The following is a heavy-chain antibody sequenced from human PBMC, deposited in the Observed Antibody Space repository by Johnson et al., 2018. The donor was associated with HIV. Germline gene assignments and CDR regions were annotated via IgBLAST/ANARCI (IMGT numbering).Heavy chain of an antibody. D-gene: IGHD3-22*01. J-gene: IGHJ3*02. CDR2: ISSSGSTI. CDR1: GFTFSDYY. V-gene: IGHV3-11*04. Sequence: VNLVESGGGLVKPGGSLRLSCAASGFTFSDYYMSWIRQAPGKGLEWVSYISSSGSTIYYADSVKGRFTISRDNAKNSLYLQMNSLRAEDTAVYYCVSGADYYDSSGYYPLDAFDIWGQGTMVTVSS. CDR3: VSGADYYDSSGYYPLDAFDI.